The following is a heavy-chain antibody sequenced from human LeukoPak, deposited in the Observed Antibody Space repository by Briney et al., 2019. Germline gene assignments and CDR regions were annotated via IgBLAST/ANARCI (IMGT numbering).Heavy chain of an antibody. V-gene: IGHV4-59*11. CDR2: ISHIGRT. Sequence: SETLSLTCAVSGDSFSSHYWTWIRQSPGTGLEWIGYISHIGRTNYNPSLKSRVTISIDTSKNQFSLKLRSVTAADTAVYYCARDLVTVTKGFNIWGQGTMVSVSS. CDR3: ARDLVTVTKGFNI. J-gene: IGHJ3*02. CDR1: GDSFSSHY. D-gene: IGHD4-17*01.